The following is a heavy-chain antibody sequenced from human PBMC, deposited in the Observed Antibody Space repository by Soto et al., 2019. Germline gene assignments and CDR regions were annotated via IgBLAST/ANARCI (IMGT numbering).Heavy chain of an antibody. D-gene: IGHD6-6*01. V-gene: IGHV5-51*01. Sequence: PGESLKISCKGSGFKFSSYWIARVRLVPGKGLEWMGIIFPGDSNTRYSPSLQGQVTISVDKSTDTAYLKWGGLKASDSAIYYCERPAGGSSSRFDLWGQGTQVTVS. J-gene: IGHJ4*02. CDR2: IFPGDSNT. CDR1: GFKFSSYW. CDR3: ERPAGGSSSRFDL.